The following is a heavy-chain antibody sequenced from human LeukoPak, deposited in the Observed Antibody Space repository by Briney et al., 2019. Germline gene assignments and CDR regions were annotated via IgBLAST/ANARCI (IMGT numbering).Heavy chain of an antibody. CDR2: IYCSGST. V-gene: IGHV4-39*07. J-gene: IGHJ4*02. CDR1: GGSISSSSYY. D-gene: IGHD3-22*01. CDR3: ARGGSGYEIGY. Sequence: SETLSLTCTVSGGSISSSSYYWGWIRQPPGKGLEWIGSIYCSGSTYYNPSLKSRVTISVDTSKNQFSLKLSSVTAADTAVYYCARGGSGYEIGYWGQGTLVTVSS.